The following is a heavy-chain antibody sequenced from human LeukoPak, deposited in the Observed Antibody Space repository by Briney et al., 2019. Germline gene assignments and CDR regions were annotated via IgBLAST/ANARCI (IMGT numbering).Heavy chain of an antibody. V-gene: IGHV3-30*18. CDR2: ISRDGGDK. CDR1: GFTFSLSG. CDR3: AKDRSIAAADYYFDY. D-gene: IGHD6-13*01. Sequence: GGSLRLSCAASGFTFSLSGMHWGRQAPGKGLEWVAVISRDGGDKHSADSVKGRFTISRDNSKNTLFLQMNSLRAEDTAVYYCAKDRSIAAADYYFDYWGQGTPVTVSS. J-gene: IGHJ4*02.